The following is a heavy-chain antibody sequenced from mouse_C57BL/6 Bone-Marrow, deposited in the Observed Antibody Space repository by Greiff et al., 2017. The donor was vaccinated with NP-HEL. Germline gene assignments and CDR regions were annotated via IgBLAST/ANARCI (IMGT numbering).Heavy chain of an antibody. V-gene: IGHV1-59*01. Sequence: QVQLQQPGAELVRPGTSVKLSCKASGYTFTSYWMHWVKQRPGQGLEWIGVIDPSDSYTNYNQKFKGKATLTVDTSSSTAYMQLSSLTSEDSAVYYCARFITTVARGQGTLVTVSA. D-gene: IGHD1-1*01. J-gene: IGHJ3*01. CDR1: GYTFTSYW. CDR2: IDPSDSYT. CDR3: ARFITTVA.